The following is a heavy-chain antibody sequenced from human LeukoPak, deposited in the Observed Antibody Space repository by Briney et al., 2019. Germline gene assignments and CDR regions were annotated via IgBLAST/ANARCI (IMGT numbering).Heavy chain of an antibody. Sequence: PGRSLRLSCAASGFTFSSYAMSWVRQAPGKGLEWVSTISATGGTTYYADSVKGRFTISRDNSKNTLYLQMNSLRAEDTAVYYCAKCQATSCYTAPLDYWGQGTLVTVSS. D-gene: IGHD2-2*02. CDR1: GFTFSSYA. CDR2: ISATGGTT. CDR3: AKCQATSCYTAPLDY. V-gene: IGHV3-23*01. J-gene: IGHJ4*02.